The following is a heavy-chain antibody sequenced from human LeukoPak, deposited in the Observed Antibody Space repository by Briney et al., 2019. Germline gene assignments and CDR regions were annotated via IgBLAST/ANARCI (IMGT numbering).Heavy chain of an antibody. V-gene: IGHV3-74*01. Sequence: PGGALRLSCVASGFTFSSSWMYWVRQAPGKGLVWASRISGGGSRTTYADSVKGRFTISRDNAKNTLYLQMNSLRVEDTAVYYCARADSSWANDYWGQGTLVTVS. CDR2: ISGGGSRT. CDR1: GFTFSSSW. J-gene: IGHJ4*02. CDR3: ARADSSWANDY. D-gene: IGHD6-13*01.